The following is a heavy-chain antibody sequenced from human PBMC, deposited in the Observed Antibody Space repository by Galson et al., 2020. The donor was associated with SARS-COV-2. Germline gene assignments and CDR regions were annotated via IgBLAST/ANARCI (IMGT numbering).Heavy chain of an antibody. CDR1: GFDFTKAY. V-gene: IGHV3-15*04. Sequence: GSLRLSCVASGFDFTKAYLSWVRQTPGKGLEWVGHIGSKGGGETTDYVKGGFLISRDESKNTVYLQMDSLRIEDTAVDYCTTDPGDYSGYGRGYWGQGTRGTVSS. D-gene: IGHD3-10*01. CDR2: IGSKGGGETT. CDR3: TTDPGDYSGYGRGY. J-gene: IGHJ4*02.